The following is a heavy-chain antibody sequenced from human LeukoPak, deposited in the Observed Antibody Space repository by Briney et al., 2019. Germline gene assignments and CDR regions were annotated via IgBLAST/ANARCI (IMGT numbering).Heavy chain of an antibody. CDR1: GGSFSGYY. V-gene: IGHV4-34*01. Sequence: SETLSLTCAVYGGSFSGYYWSWIRQPPGKGLEWIGEINHSGSTNYNPSLKSRVTISVDTSKNQFSLKLSSVTAADTAAYYCARGVMATILTPFDYWGQGTLVTVSS. CDR2: INHSGST. CDR3: ARGVMATILTPFDY. D-gene: IGHD5-24*01. J-gene: IGHJ4*02.